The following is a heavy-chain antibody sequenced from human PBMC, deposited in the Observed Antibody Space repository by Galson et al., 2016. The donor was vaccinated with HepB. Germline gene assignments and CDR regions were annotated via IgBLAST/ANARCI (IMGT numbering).Heavy chain of an antibody. CDR3: ARTGGSSRYLKY. J-gene: IGHJ4*02. V-gene: IGHV3-7*01. CDR2: IKQDGSET. D-gene: IGHD6-13*01. CDR1: GFIFSSYW. Sequence: SLRLSCAASGFIFSSYWMNWVRQAPGRGLEWVANIKQDGSETYYVDSVKGRFTISRDNAKNSLYLQMSSLRAEETAVYYCARTGGSSRYLKYWGQGTLVTVSS.